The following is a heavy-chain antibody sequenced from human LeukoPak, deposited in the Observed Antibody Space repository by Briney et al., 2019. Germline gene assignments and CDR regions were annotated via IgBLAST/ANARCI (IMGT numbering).Heavy chain of an antibody. CDR1: GGTFSSYA. Sequence: SVKVSCKASGGTFSSYAISWVRQAPGQGLEWMGRIIPIIGTANYAQKFQGRVTITTDESTSTAYMELSSLRSEDTAVYYCARDPAHYDSSGYYYGFFWFDPWGQGTLVTVSS. CDR2: IIPIIGTA. CDR3: ARDPAHYDSSGYYYGFFWFDP. D-gene: IGHD3-22*01. V-gene: IGHV1-69*05. J-gene: IGHJ5*02.